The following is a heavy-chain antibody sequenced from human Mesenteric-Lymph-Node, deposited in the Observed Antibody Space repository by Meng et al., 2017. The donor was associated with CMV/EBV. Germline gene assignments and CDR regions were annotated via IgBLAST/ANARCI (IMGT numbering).Heavy chain of an antibody. Sequence: ASVKVSCKASGYTFTNYYIHWVRQAPGQGLEWMGWINPNSGGTNFAQKLQGRVTMTRDTSISTAYMDLSRLRSDDTAVYYCARCALPAAIFGLMYFDYWGQGTLVTVSS. J-gene: IGHJ4*02. CDR2: INPNSGGT. CDR3: ARCALPAAIFGLMYFDY. D-gene: IGHD2-2*02. CDR1: GYTFTNYY. V-gene: IGHV1-2*02.